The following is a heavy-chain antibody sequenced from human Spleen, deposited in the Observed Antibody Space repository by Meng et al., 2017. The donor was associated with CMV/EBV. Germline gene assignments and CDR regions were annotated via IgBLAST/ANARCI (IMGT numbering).Heavy chain of an antibody. CDR3: ARVIPRNIAPRWFLDY. V-gene: IGHV1-18*01. J-gene: IGHJ4*02. CDR1: GYTFSIYG. CDR2: ISARNGNT. D-gene: IGHD4-23*01. Sequence: ASVKVSCNASGYTFSIYGVTWVRQAPGQGLEWMGWISARNGNTKYAQKFQGRVTLTTDTSASTSYLEVGSLRSDDTAVYYCARVIPRNIAPRWFLDYWGQGTPVTVSS.